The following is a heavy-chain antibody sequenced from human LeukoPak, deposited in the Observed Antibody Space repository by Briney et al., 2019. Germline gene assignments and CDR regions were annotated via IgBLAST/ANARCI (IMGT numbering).Heavy chain of an antibody. CDR3: ARKGISALAGAFDI. CDR1: GGSISDYY. CDR2: IYTSGST. J-gene: IGHJ3*02. D-gene: IGHD2-21*01. Sequence: SETLSLTCTVFGGSISDYYWSWIRQPAGKGLEWIGRIYTSGSTNYNPSLKTRVTMSVDTSKNQFSLKLSSVTAADTAVYYCARKGISALAGAFDIWGQGTMVTVSS. V-gene: IGHV4-4*07.